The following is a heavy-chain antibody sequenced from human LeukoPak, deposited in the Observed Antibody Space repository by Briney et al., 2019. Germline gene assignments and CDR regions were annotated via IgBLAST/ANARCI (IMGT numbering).Heavy chain of an antibody. Sequence: SETLSLTCTVSGGSISSGGYYWSWIRQPPGKGLEWIGYIYYSGSTNYNPSLKSRVTISVDTSKNQFSLKLSSVTAADTAVYYCAREGSFATVTTVPYYYYGMDVWGQGTTVTVSS. CDR1: GGSISSGGYY. D-gene: IGHD4-17*01. J-gene: IGHJ6*02. V-gene: IGHV4-61*08. CDR3: AREGSFATVTTVPYYYYGMDV. CDR2: IYYSGST.